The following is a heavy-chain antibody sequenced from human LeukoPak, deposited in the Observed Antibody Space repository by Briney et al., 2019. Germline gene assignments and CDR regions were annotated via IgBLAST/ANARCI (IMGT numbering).Heavy chain of an antibody. CDR1: GFTFSSYS. Sequence: GGSLRLSCAASGFTFSSYSMNWVRQAPGKGLEWVSYISSSSTIYYADSVKGRFTISRDNAKNSLYLQMNSLRAEDTAVYYCARAARQYIVLKREPYYFDYWGQGTLVTVSS. D-gene: IGHD2-8*01. V-gene: IGHV3-48*01. CDR3: ARAARQYIVLKREPYYFDY. CDR2: ISSSSTI. J-gene: IGHJ4*02.